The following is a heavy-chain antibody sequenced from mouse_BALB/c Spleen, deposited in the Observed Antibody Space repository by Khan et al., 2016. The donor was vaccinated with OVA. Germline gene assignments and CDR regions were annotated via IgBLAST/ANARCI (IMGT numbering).Heavy chain of an antibody. CDR2: IYYGSGNT. J-gene: IGHJ3*01. V-gene: IGHV1-77*01. CDR3: AREWGAWFHY. Sequence: VQLKESGAELARPGTSVKLSCKASGYTFTDDYINWVKQWTGQGLEWIGEIYYGSGNTYYSEKFKGKATMTADKSSSKAYMQLSSLTSEDTAIYFCAREWGAWFHYWGQGTLVTVSS. CDR1: GYTFTDDY.